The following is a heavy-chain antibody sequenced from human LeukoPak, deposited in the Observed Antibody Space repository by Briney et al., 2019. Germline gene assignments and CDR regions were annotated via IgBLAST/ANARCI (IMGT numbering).Heavy chain of an antibody. J-gene: IGHJ4*02. Sequence: GGSLRLSCADSGFTFSSYWMHWVRQAPGKGLVWVSRINSDGSSTTYADSVKGRFTMSRDNAKNTLYLQMNSLRAEDTAVYYCVRGNDFWSGYCDYWGQGTLVTVSS. CDR1: GFTFSSYW. CDR2: INSDGSST. CDR3: VRGNDFWSGYCDY. V-gene: IGHV3-74*01. D-gene: IGHD3-3*01.